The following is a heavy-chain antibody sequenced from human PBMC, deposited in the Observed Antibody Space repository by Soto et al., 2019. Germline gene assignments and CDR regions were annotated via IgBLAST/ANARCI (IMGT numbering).Heavy chain of an antibody. J-gene: IGHJ4*02. V-gene: IGHV4-39*01. D-gene: IGHD6-19*01. CDR3: ARHLYSSGWYYFDY. CDR2: IYYSGST. Sequence: QLQLQESGPGLVKPSETLSLTCTVSGGSISSSSYYWGWIRQPPGKGLEWIGSIYYSGSTYYNPSLKSRVTISVDPSKNQFSLKLSSVTAADTAVYYCARHLYSSGWYYFDYWGQGTLVTVSS. CDR1: GGSISSSSYY.